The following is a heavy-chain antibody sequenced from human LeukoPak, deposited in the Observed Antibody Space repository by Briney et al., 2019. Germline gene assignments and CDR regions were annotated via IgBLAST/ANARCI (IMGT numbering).Heavy chain of an antibody. CDR3: ASNLRRYCSSTSCYAVDY. J-gene: IGHJ4*02. CDR2: IYHSGST. D-gene: IGHD2-2*01. CDR1: GGSISSSNW. Sequence: PSETLSLTCAVSGGSISSSNWWSWVRQPPGKGLEWIGEIYHSGSTNYNPSLKSRVTISVDKSKNQFSLKLSSVTAADTAVYYCASNLRRYCSSTSCYAVDYWGQGTLVTVSS. V-gene: IGHV4-4*02.